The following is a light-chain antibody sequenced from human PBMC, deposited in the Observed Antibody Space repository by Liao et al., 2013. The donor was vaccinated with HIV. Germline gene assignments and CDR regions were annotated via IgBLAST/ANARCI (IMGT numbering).Light chain of an antibody. V-gene: IGLV3-1*01. J-gene: IGLJ3*02. Sequence: SYELTQPPSVSVSPGQTATIACSGDNLGDKYASWYQQKPGQSPVMVIYQDVQRPAGIPERFSGSNSGNTATLTIRESQALDEADYYCQAWDSNTVVFGGGTKLTVL. CDR3: QAWDSNTVV. CDR2: QDV. CDR1: NLGDKY.